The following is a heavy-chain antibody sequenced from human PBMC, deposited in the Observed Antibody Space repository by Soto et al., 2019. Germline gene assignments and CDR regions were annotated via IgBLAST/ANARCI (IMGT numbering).Heavy chain of an antibody. CDR3: ARDLGGSGSYVISEYYYYGMDV. CDR2: INPSGGST. D-gene: IGHD3-10*01. Sequence: QVQLVQSGAEVKKPGASVKVSCKASGYTFTSYYMHWVRQAPGQGLEWMGIINPSGGSTSYAQKLQGRVTMTRDPATSTVYMELSSLRSEDTAVYYCARDLGGSGSYVISEYYYYGMDVWGQGTTVTVSS. J-gene: IGHJ6*02. CDR1: GYTFTSYY. V-gene: IGHV1-46*03.